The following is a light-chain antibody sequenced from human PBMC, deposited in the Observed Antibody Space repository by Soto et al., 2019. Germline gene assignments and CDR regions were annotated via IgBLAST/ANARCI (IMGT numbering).Light chain of an antibody. J-gene: IGKJ2*01. CDR2: GAS. CDR3: QHYGSSPPVST. V-gene: IGKV3-20*01. Sequence: EIVLTQSPGTLSLSPGERATLSCRASQSVYTNYLAWYQQKPGQAPRLLIYGASRRATGIPDRFSGSGSETDVTLTISRLEPEDFAVYYWQHYGSSPPVSTFGQGTKLEIK. CDR1: QSVYTNY.